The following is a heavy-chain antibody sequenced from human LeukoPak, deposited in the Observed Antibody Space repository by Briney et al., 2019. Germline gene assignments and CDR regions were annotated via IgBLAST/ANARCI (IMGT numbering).Heavy chain of an antibody. CDR3: ARAPYCSSTSCYGRYYYYMDV. V-gene: IGHV3-7*01. CDR1: GFTSSSYW. CDR2: IKQDGSEK. D-gene: IGHD2-2*01. J-gene: IGHJ6*03. Sequence: SGGSLRLSCAASGFTSSSYWMSWVRRAPGKGLEWVANIKQDGSEKYYVDSVKGRFTISRDNAKNSLYLQMNSLRAEDTAVYYCARAPYCSSTSCYGRYYYYMDVWGKGTTVTVSS.